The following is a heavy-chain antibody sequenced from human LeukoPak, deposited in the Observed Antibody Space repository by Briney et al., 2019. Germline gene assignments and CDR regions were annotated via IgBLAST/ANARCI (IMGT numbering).Heavy chain of an antibody. CDR3: ARDQAGYYDLDY. Sequence: SETLSLTCTVSGGSISSSSYYWGWIRQPPGKGLEWIGSIYYSGSTYYNPSLKSRVTISVDTSKNQFSLKLSSVTAADTAVYYCARDQAGYYDLDYWGQGTLVTVSS. CDR2: IYYSGST. J-gene: IGHJ4*02. CDR1: GGSISSSSYY. D-gene: IGHD3-22*01. V-gene: IGHV4-39*07.